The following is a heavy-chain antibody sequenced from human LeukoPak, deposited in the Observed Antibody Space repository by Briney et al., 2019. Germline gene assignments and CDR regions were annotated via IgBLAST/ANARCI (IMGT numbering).Heavy chain of an antibody. J-gene: IGHJ3*02. CDR2: IYHSGST. Sequence: TCXXXGGXISSGGYSWSWVRQPPGKGLEWIGYIYHSGSTYYNPSLKSRVTISVDRSKNQFSLKLGSVTAADTAVYYCAREAGRAFDIWGQGTMVTVSS. CDR3: AREAGRAFDI. CDR1: GGXISSGGYS. V-gene: IGHV4-30-2*01.